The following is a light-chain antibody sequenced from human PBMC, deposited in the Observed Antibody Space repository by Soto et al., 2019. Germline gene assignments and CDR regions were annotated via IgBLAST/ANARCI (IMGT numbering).Light chain of an antibody. Sequence: QSALTQPRSVSGSSGQSVTISCTGTSSDVDVGDYNYVSWFQQRPGKAPKLIIFDFSKRPSGVPDRSSGSTSGTTASLTICGLQADDEGDYYCCSYTGKDPWIFGGGTKLTVL. CDR1: SSDVDVGDYNY. J-gene: IGLJ2*01. CDR2: DFS. CDR3: CSYTGKDPWI. V-gene: IGLV2-11*01.